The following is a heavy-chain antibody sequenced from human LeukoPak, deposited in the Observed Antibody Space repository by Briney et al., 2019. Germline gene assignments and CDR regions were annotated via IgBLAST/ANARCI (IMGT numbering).Heavy chain of an antibody. CDR3: AKRKNSPGYSSLDQ. Sequence: PGGSLRLSCVASGFTFSSFALDWVRQAPGRGLEWISVVSRTGSTKYYAGSVKGRFTVSRDNSKNTVYLQMNSLRVDDSAVYYCAKRKNSPGYSSLDQWGQGTLVTVSS. CDR2: VSRTGSTK. V-gene: IGHV3-23*01. J-gene: IGHJ4*02. D-gene: IGHD2-15*01. CDR1: GFTFSSFA.